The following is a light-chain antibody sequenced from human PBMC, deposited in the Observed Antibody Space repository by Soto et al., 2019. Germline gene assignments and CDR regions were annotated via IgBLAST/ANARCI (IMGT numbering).Light chain of an antibody. J-gene: IGKJ1*01. Sequence: EIVLTQSPGTRSVSRGGVVTVCFRASQSVDINLAWYQQRAGQAPRLLVYGASTKATDMPGRFSGRGSGTEFTLTINNLQSEDFAVYYCQQYRNWPRTFGQGTKVDI. CDR3: QQYRNWPRT. CDR1: QSVDIN. V-gene: IGKV3-15*01. CDR2: GAS.